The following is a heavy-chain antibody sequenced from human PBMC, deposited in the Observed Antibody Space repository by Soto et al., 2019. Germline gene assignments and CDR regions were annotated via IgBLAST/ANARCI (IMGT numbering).Heavy chain of an antibody. J-gene: IGHJ5*01. CDR3: STRAYDTNGYYRFDP. Sequence: SETLSLTCAVYGGSFSCHSWTWIRQSPGKGLEWIGDINHSGRVNYSPSLKSRVTISQDTSKNQFSLTLSAVTAADTAMYYCSTRAYDTNGYYRFDPWGQGTLVTVSS. CDR2: INHSGRV. D-gene: IGHD3-22*01. V-gene: IGHV4-34*01. CDR1: GGSFSCHS.